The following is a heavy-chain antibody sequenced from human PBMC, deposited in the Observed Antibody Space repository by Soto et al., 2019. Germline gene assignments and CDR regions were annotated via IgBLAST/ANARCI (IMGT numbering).Heavy chain of an antibody. D-gene: IGHD2-21*02. Sequence: QVQLQQWGAGLLKPSETLSLTCAVYGGSVSSGSYYWSWIRQPPGKGLEWIGEMSHSGGTHFNPSLKSRVTIAVDTSKNHFSLKMSFVTAADTALYHCARVERGTATTVVDAFDIWGPETMVTVSS. V-gene: IGHV4-34*01. CDR1: GGSVSSGSYY. CDR2: MSHSGGT. J-gene: IGHJ3*02. CDR3: ARVERGTATTVVDAFDI.